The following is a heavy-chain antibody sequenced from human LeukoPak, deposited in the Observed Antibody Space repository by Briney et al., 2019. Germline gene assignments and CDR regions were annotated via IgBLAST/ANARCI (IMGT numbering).Heavy chain of an antibody. Sequence: SETLSLTCTVSGGSISSGSYYWSWIRQPAGKGLEWIGRIYTSGSTNYNPSLKSRVTISVDTSKNQFSLKLSSVTAADTAVYYCAAQYYYDSSGSYYFDYWGQGALVTVSS. V-gene: IGHV4-61*02. D-gene: IGHD3-22*01. CDR3: AAQYYYDSSGSYYFDY. CDR2: IYTSGST. J-gene: IGHJ4*02. CDR1: GGSISSGSYY.